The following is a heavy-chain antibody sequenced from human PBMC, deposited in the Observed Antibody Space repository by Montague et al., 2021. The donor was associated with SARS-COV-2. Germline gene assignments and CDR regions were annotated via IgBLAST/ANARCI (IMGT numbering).Heavy chain of an antibody. D-gene: IGHD3-22*01. V-gene: IGHV3-7*03. CDR3: ARDEGSHSIYYYDSSGYYVY. CDR1: GFTFGTYW. Sequence: SLRLSCAASGFTFGTYWMSWVRQAPGKGLEWVADMKQDGSEKYYVDSVKGRFTISRDNAKSLLYLEMNSLRAEDTAVYYCARDEGSHSIYYYDSSGYYVYWGQGTPVTVSS. CDR2: MKQDGSEK. J-gene: IGHJ4*02.